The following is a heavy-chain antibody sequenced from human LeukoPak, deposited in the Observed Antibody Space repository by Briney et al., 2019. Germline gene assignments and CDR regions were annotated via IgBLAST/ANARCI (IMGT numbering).Heavy chain of an antibody. Sequence: ASVKVSCKASGYTFTSYDINWVRQATGQGLEWMGWMNPNSGNTGYAQKFQGRVTITRNTSISTAYMELSSLRSGDTAVYYCARGPDTAMGFDYWGQGTLVTVSS. V-gene: IGHV1-8*03. CDR1: GYTFTSYD. CDR2: MNPNSGNT. J-gene: IGHJ4*02. CDR3: ARGPDTAMGFDY. D-gene: IGHD5-18*01.